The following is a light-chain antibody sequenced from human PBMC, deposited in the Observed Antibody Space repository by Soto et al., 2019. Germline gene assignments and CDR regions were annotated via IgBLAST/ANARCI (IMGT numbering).Light chain of an antibody. CDR2: AAS. CDR3: QQYYSYPSIT. CDR1: QVISTS. Sequence: DIQLTQSPSFLSPSIGESVTITCRASQVISTSLAWYQVKPGKAPKLLIYAASTLESGVPSRFSATVSGTEFSLTITSLQPEDFATYYCQQYYSYPSITFGQGTRLEIK. V-gene: IGKV1-9*01. J-gene: IGKJ5*01.